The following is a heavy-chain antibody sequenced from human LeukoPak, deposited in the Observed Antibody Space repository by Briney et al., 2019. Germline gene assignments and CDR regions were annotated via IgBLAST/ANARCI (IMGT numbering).Heavy chain of an antibody. Sequence: ASVKVSCKASGYTFTGYYMHWVGQAPGQGLEWMGWIDPNTGGTNYAQKFQGRVTMTRDTSISTAYMELSRLRSDDTAVYYCARGNYDFWTYWGQGTLVTVSS. CDR3: ARGNYDFWTY. D-gene: IGHD3-3*01. V-gene: IGHV1-2*02. CDR2: IDPNTGGT. J-gene: IGHJ4*02. CDR1: GYTFTGYY.